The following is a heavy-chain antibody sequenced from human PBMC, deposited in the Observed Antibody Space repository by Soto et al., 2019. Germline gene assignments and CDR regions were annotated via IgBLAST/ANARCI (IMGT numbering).Heavy chain of an antibody. J-gene: IGHJ4*02. CDR1: GWTFTDAW. CDR2: IKGKTHGGTT. CDR3: ATIDGSSNY. Sequence: EVQLMESGGALVKPGGSLRLSCGASGWTFTDAWMTWVRQAPGKGLEWVGRIKGKTHGGTTDYAAPVKGRFTISRDESINMLYLQMNSLKTEDTGVYYCATIDGSSNYWGPGTLVSVSS. V-gene: IGHV3-15*02. D-gene: IGHD1-26*01.